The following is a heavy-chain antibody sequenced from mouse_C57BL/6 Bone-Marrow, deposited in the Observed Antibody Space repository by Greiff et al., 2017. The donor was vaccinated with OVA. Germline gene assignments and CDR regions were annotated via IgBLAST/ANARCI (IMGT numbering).Heavy chain of an antibody. J-gene: IGHJ4*01. CDR1: GFTFSSYG. CDR3: ARQRDMDYDSLDAMDY. D-gene: IGHD2-4*01. V-gene: IGHV5-6*01. Sequence: EVKLMESGGDLVKPGGSLKLSCAASGFTFSSYGMSWVRQTPDKRLEWVATISSGGSYTYYPDSVKGRFTISRDNAKNTLYLQMSSLKSEDTAMYYCARQRDMDYDSLDAMDYWGQGTSVTVSS. CDR2: ISSGGSYT.